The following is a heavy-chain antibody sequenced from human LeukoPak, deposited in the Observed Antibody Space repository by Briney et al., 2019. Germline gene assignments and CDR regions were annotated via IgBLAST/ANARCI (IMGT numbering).Heavy chain of an antibody. J-gene: IGHJ4*02. D-gene: IGHD5-24*01. V-gene: IGHV3-7*03. CDR3: VRDADFYKGDY. Sequence: GGSLRLSCAASGFTFSTYWMSWVRQAPGKGLEWVATIRRDGSEKHYVDSVKGRFTISRDNAQNSLYLQMSGLRAEDTAMYYCVRDADFYKGDYWGQGTLVTVSS. CDR1: GFTFSTYW. CDR2: IRRDGSEK.